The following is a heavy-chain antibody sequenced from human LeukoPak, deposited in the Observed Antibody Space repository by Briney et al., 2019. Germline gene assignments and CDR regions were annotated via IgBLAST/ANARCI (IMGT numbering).Heavy chain of an antibody. CDR1: GFTFSSYE. Sequence: PGGSLRVSCAASGFTFSSYEMNWVRQAPGKGLEWVSYISSSGSTIYYADSVKGRFTISRDNAKNSLYLQMNSLRAEDTAVYYCARESRWGDYYGSGSRIPYYFDYWGQGTLVTVSS. J-gene: IGHJ4*02. CDR2: ISSSGSTI. CDR3: ARESRWGDYYGSGSRIPYYFDY. D-gene: IGHD3-10*01. V-gene: IGHV3-48*03.